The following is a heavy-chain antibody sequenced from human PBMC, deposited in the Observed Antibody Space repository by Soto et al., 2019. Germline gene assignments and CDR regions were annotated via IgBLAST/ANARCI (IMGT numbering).Heavy chain of an antibody. CDR3: VRDKTVTRGYGMDV. D-gene: IGHD4-17*01. CDR1: GDSVSSGTAT. CDR2: TYYRSKWYN. V-gene: IGHV6-1*01. Sequence: PSQTLSLTCAISGDSVSSGTATWSWIRQSPSRGLEWLGRTYYRSKWYNDYAVSVKSRITINPDTSKNQFSLQLNAVTPEDTAVYYCVRDKTVTRGYGMDVWGQGTTVTVSS. J-gene: IGHJ6*02.